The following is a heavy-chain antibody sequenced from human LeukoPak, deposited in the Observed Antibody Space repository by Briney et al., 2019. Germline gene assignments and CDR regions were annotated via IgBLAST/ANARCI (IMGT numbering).Heavy chain of an antibody. CDR1: GFTFDDYA. D-gene: IGHD3-10*02. CDR3: AELGITMIGGV. Sequence: GGSLRLSCAASGFTFDDYAMPWVPQAPGKGLGWVSGISWNSGSIGYADSVKGRFTISRDNAKNPLYLQMNSLRAEDTAVYYCAELGITMIGGVRGKGTTVTISS. V-gene: IGHV3-9*01. CDR2: ISWNSGSI. J-gene: IGHJ6*04.